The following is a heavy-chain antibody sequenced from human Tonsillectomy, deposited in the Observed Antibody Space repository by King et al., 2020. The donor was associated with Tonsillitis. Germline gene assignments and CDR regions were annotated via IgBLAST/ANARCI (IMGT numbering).Heavy chain of an antibody. J-gene: IGHJ2*01. V-gene: IGHV3-20*04. CDR2: INWNDAST. Sequence: VQLVESGGRVVRPGGSLRLSCAASGFTFEDYGMSWVRQAPGKGLEWVSGINWNDASTGYPDSVKGRFTISRDIAKNSLYLQMNSLRLADTALYYCAGRVAGYLNWYFDVWGRGTVVTVSS. CDR1: GFTFEDYG. CDR3: AGRVAGYLNWYFDV. D-gene: IGHD6-19*01.